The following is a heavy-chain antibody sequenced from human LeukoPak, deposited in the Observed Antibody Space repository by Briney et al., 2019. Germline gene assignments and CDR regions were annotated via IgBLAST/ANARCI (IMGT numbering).Heavy chain of an antibody. CDR1: GFTFSNYE. Sequence: PGGSLRLSCVVSGFTFSNYEMYCARQPPGKGREWVAYISSSGGAIYCADSVRGQFTISRDNAKNPLYLPMNSLRGEDTAVYYCARNGRRRGGEGPDAFDIWGQRTMVTVSS. CDR3: ARNGRRRGGEGPDAFDI. J-gene: IGHJ3*02. V-gene: IGHV3-48*03. CDR2: ISSSGGAI. D-gene: IGHD1-1*01.